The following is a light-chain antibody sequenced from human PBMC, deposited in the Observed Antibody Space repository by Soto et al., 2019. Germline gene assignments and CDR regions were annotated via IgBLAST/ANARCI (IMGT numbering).Light chain of an antibody. V-gene: IGKV1-39*01. J-gene: IGKJ1*01. Sequence: DIQMTQSPSSLSASVGDRVTITCRASQRISNFLNWFQQKPGKAPKLLIYAASSLQSGVPSRFSGSGSGTDFTLTISSLQPEDFATYYCQQSYFAPPTFGRGTKVEIK. CDR2: AAS. CDR1: QRISNF. CDR3: QQSYFAPPT.